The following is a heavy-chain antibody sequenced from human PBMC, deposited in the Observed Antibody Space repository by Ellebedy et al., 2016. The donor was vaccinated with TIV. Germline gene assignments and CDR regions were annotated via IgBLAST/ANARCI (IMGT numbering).Heavy chain of an antibody. CDR3: ARSGWELLFAFDY. J-gene: IGHJ4*02. CDR1: GFTFSTYS. CDR2: FISSSSTI. V-gene: IGHV3-48*01. Sequence: GESLKISCAASGFTFSTYSMNWVRQAPGKGLEWDSYFISSSSTIYYADSVKGRFTISRDNAKNSLYLQINSLRAEDKAVYYCARSGWELLFAFDYWGQGTLVTVSS. D-gene: IGHD1-26*01.